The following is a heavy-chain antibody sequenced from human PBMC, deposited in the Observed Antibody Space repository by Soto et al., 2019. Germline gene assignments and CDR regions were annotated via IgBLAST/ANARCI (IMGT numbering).Heavy chain of an antibody. CDR3: ARTSIAKWLLDNWFAP. D-gene: IGHD6-19*01. CDR1: GYTFTSYG. J-gene: IGHJ5*02. CDR2: ISAYNGNT. Sequence: SVKVSCKASGYTFTSYGSSWVQQALGRGLEWMGWISAYNGNTTYAQKLQGRVTMTTDTSTSTAYMELMILRSADKAVYYCARTSIAKWLLDNWFAPWGQGTLDTVSS. V-gene: IGHV1-18*01.